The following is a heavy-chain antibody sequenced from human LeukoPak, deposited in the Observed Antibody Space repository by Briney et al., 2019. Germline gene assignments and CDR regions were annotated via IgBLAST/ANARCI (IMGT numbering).Heavy chain of an antibody. J-gene: IGHJ4*02. V-gene: IGHV3-53*01. CDR1: GFTVSSNY. Sequence: GGSLRLSCAASGFTVSSNYMSWVRQAPGKGLEWVSVIYSGGSTYYADSVKGRFTISRDNSKNTLYLQMNSLRAEDTAVYYCATSHSSGWLYYFDYWGQGTLVTVSS. D-gene: IGHD6-19*01. CDR3: ATSHSSGWLYYFDY. CDR2: IYSGGST.